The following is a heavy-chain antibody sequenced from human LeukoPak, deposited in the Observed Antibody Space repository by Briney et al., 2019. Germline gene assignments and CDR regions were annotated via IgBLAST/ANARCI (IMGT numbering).Heavy chain of an antibody. CDR2: IYYSGST. CDR1: GFTFSSYS. J-gene: IGHJ5*02. V-gene: IGHV4-39*07. CDR3: ARDLFPYYYGSGSLGWFDP. D-gene: IGHD3-10*01. Sequence: GSLRLSCAASGFTFSSYSMNWVRQPPGKGLEWIGSIYYSGSTYYNPSLKSRVTISVDTSKNQFSLKLSSVTAADTAVYYCARDLFPYYYGSGSLGWFDPWGQGTLVTVSS.